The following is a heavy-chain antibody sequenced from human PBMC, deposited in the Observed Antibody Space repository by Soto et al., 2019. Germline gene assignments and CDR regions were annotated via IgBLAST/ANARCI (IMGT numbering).Heavy chain of an antibody. V-gene: IGHV4-34*01. J-gene: IGHJ4*02. D-gene: IGHD3-22*01. CDR1: GGSFSGYY. Sequence: PSYSTSLTSAVYGGSFSGYYWSWIRQPPGKGLEWIGEINHSGSTNYNPSLKSRVTLSVDTSKNQFSLKLSSVTAADTAVYYCTRKHYDSSGYSAYYFGYWGQGTLVTVSS. CDR2: INHSGST. CDR3: TRKHYDSSGYSAYYFGY.